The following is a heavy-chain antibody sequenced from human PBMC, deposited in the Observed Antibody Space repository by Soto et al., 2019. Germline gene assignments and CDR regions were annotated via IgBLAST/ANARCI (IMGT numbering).Heavy chain of an antibody. D-gene: IGHD3-16*01. V-gene: IGHV3-30*18. CDR2: ISRDGSDK. CDR3: AKDHNGGTFDY. J-gene: IGHJ4*02. Sequence: GGSLRLSCAASGFTFSAYAMHWVRRAPGKGLEWVAVISRDGSDKYYGESAKGRFTISRDNSKETLFLQMNSLRAEDTAVYYCAKDHNGGTFDYWGQGTLVTVSS. CDR1: GFTFSAYA.